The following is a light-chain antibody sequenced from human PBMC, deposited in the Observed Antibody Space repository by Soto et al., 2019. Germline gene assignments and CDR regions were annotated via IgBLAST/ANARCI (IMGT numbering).Light chain of an antibody. J-gene: IGKJ1*01. CDR2: GAS. Sequence: EIVMTQSPATLSVSPGERAILSCRASQSVSSNLAWYQQKPGQAPRLLIYGASTRATGIPARFSGSGSGTEFTLTISSLQSEDFAVYYCQQYNNWPPWTFGQGTQVEIK. V-gene: IGKV3-15*01. CDR3: QQYNNWPPWT. CDR1: QSVSSN.